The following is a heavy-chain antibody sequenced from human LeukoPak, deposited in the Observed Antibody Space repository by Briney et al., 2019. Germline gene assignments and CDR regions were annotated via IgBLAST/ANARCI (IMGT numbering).Heavy chain of an antibody. CDR1: GYTFTGYY. J-gene: IGHJ4*02. Sequence: ASVKVSCKASGYTFTGYYMHWVRQAPGQGLGWMGRINPNSGGTNYAQKFQGRVTMTRDTSISTAYMELSRLRSDDTAVYYCAINYLYGPYYFDYWGQGTLVTVSS. CDR3: AINYLYGPYYFDY. D-gene: IGHD2/OR15-2a*01. CDR2: INPNSGGT. V-gene: IGHV1-2*06.